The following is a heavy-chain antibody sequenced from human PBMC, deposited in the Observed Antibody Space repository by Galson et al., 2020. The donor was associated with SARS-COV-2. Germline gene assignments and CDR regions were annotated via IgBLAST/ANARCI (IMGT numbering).Heavy chain of an antibody. CDR2: ISYDGSNK. D-gene: IGHD6-19*01. Sequence: GESLKISCAASGFTFSSYGMHWVRQAPGKGLEWVAVISYDGSNKYYADSVKGRFTISKDNSKNTLYLQMNSLRAEDTAVYYCAKERGPYSSGWYGDYWGQGTLVTVSS. CDR3: AKERGPYSSGWYGDY. J-gene: IGHJ4*02. V-gene: IGHV3-30*18. CDR1: GFTFSSYG.